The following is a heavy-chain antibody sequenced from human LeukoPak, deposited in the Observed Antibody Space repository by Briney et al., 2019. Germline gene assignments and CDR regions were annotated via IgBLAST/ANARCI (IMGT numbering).Heavy chain of an antibody. Sequence: PSETLSLTCTVSGGSISNYYWNWIRQPPGKGLEWIGYIYYSGSTNYNPSLKSRVTISVDMSEKQFSLKLSSVTAADTAVYYCAITLRSSNRWDDYWGQGTQVTVSS. J-gene: IGHJ4*02. D-gene: IGHD3-16*01. V-gene: IGHV4-59*12. CDR3: AITLRSSNRWDDY. CDR2: IYYSGST. CDR1: GGSISNYY.